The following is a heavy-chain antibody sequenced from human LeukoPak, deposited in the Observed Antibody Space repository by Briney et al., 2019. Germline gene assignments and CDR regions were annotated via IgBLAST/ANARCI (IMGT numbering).Heavy chain of an antibody. CDR1: GFNLSTNA. CDR2: ISGSGAST. D-gene: IGHD1-26*01. Sequence: GGSLRLSCLTSGFNLSTNAMSWVRQAPGKGLEWISGISGSGASTYYADSVKGRFTISRDDSRNTLYLQMNSLRGDDTAVYYCAKDVGKWESLHFFDYWGQGTLVTVSS. J-gene: IGHJ4*02. V-gene: IGHV3-23*01. CDR3: AKDVGKWESLHFFDY.